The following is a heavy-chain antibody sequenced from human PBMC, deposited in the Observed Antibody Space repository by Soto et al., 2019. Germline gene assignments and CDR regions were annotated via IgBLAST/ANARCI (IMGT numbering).Heavy chain of an antibody. V-gene: IGHV1-69*13. D-gene: IGHD3-22*01. Sequence: GASVKVSCKASGGTFSSYAISWVRQAPGQGLEWMGGIIPIFGTANYAQKFQGRVTITADESTSTAYMELSSLRSEDTAVYYCARRVYDSSGYYGSYFDYWGQGTLVTVSS. CDR1: GGTFSSYA. CDR3: ARRVYDSSGYYGSYFDY. CDR2: IIPIFGTA. J-gene: IGHJ4*02.